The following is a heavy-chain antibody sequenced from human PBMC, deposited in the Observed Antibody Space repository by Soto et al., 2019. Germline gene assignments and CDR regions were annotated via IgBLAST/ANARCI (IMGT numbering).Heavy chain of an antibody. Sequence: PSVTKSLTCPVAGGSIISSSYYWGWISKPPGKGLEWIGSIYYSGSTYYNPSFKSRVTISVDTSKNQFSLKLSSVTAADTAVYYCARLSYYYDSSGSSWFDPWGQGALVTVSS. CDR1: GGSIISSSYY. D-gene: IGHD3-22*01. V-gene: IGHV4-39*01. J-gene: IGHJ5*02. CDR2: IYYSGST. CDR3: ARLSYYYDSSGSSWFDP.